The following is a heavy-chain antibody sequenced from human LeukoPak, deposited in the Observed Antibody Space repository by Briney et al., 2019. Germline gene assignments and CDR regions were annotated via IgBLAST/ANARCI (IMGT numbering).Heavy chain of an antibody. Sequence: AGSLRLSCVGSGFSFSNNPLSWVRQAPGKGLEWVSAISGSGGNTYYADSVRGRFTISRDNSKNTLFLQMNTLRADDTAVYYCATTKQARRYFDYWGQGTLVTVSS. J-gene: IGHJ4*02. CDR2: ISGSGGNT. D-gene: IGHD1-1*01. V-gene: IGHV3-23*01. CDR3: ATTKQARRYFDY. CDR1: GFSFSNNP.